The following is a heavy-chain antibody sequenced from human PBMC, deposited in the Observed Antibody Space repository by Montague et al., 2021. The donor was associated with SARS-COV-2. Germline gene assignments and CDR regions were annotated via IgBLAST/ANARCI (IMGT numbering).Heavy chain of an antibody. J-gene: IGHJ4*02. CDR3: SRHPPGSARDEY. V-gene: IGHV4-59*08. CDR1: DGSISHYY. CDR2: IHFSGST. D-gene: IGHD2-15*01. Sequence: SETLSLTCTVSDGSISHYYWNWIRQPPGKGLEWIGYIHFSGSTNYNPSLKSRVAISLDSSENQFSLKLSSVTAADTAVYYCSRHPPGSARDEYRGQGILVTVSS.